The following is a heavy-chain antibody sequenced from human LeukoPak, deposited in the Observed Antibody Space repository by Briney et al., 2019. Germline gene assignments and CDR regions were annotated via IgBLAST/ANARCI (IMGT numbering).Heavy chain of an antibody. D-gene: IGHD3-22*01. J-gene: IGHJ4*02. CDR1: GFTFSSYG. Sequence: GGSLRLSCAASGFTFSSYGMHWVRQAPGKGLEWVAVIRYDGSNKYYADSVKGRFTISRDNSKNTLYLQMNSLRAEDTAVYYCASPYYYDSSGLGYWGQGTLVTVSS. CDR2: IRYDGSNK. CDR3: ASPYYYDSSGLGY. V-gene: IGHV3-33*01.